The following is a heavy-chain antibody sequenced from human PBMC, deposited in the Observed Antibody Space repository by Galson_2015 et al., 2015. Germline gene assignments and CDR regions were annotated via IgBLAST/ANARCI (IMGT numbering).Heavy chain of an antibody. V-gene: IGHV3-30*03. CDR3: ARDHDYGDYGDGY. CDR2: ISYDGSNK. CDR1: GFTFSSYG. J-gene: IGHJ4*02. Sequence: SLRLSCAASGFTFSSYGMHWVRQAPGKGLEWVAVISYDGSNKYYADSVKGRFTISRDNSKNTLYLQMNSLRAEDTAVYYCARDHDYGDYGDGYWGQGTLVTVSS. D-gene: IGHD4-17*01.